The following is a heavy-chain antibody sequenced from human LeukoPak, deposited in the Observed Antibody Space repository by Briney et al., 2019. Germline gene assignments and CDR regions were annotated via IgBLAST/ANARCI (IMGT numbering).Heavy chain of an antibody. Sequence: GGSLRLSCAASGFTFSSYEMNWVRQAPGKGLEWVAVISYDGSNKYYADSVKGRFTISRDNSKNTLYLQMNSLRAEDTAVYYCAREQWLVRENWFDPWGQGTLVTVSS. CDR3: AREQWLVRENWFDP. V-gene: IGHV3-30*04. CDR1: GFTFSSYE. J-gene: IGHJ5*02. D-gene: IGHD6-19*01. CDR2: ISYDGSNK.